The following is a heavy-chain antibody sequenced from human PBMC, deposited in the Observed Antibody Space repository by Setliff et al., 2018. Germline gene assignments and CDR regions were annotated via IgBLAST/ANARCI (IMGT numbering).Heavy chain of an antibody. J-gene: IGHJ6*03. CDR2: IRSRNDGGTT. V-gene: IGHV3-15*01. Sequence: SLRLSCAASGLTFSHAWMTWVRQSPRKGLEWVGRIRSRNDGGTTDYAAPVKGRFTFSRDDSKNTLYLQMNNLKTEDTATYYCTSAKLERRTGHHYYMDVWGKGTTVTVSS. D-gene: IGHD1-1*01. CDR3: TSAKLERRTGHHYYMDV. CDR1: GLTFSHAW.